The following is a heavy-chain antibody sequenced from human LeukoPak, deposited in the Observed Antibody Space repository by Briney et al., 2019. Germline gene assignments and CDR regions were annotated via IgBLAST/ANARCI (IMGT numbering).Heavy chain of an antibody. CDR1: GFTFSSYW. D-gene: IGHD3-10*01. V-gene: IGHV3-7*03. CDR2: IKQDGSEK. J-gene: IGHJ4*02. Sequence: GGSLRLSCAASGFTFSSYWMSWVRQAPGKGLEWVANIKQDGSEKYYVDSVEGRFTISGDNAKNSLYLQMNSLRAEDTAVYYCARTYGSGSYPLYPDYWGQGTLVTVSS. CDR3: ARTYGSGSYPLYPDY.